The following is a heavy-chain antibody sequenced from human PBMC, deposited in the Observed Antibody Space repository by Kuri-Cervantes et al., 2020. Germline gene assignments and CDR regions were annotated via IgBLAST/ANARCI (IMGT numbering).Heavy chain of an antibody. V-gene: IGHV3-33*01. J-gene: IGHJ6*03. CDR3: ARPALVSSYYYMDV. CDR2: IWYDGSNK. Sequence: GESLKISCAASGFTFGSYGMHWVRQAPGKGLEWVAVIWYDGSNKYYADSVKGRFTISRDNSKNTLYLQMNSLRAEDTAVYYCARPALVSSYYYMDVWGKGTTVTVSS. D-gene: IGHD2-2*01. CDR1: GFTFGSYG.